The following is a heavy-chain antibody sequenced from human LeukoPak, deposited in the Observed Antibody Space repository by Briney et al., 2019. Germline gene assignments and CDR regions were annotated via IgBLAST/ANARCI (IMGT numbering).Heavy chain of an antibody. CDR3: ARDQGSSASFDAFDI. V-gene: IGHV3-33*01. CDR1: GFTFSSYG. Sequence: GGSLRHSCAASGFTFSSYGMHWVRQAPGKGLEWVAVIWYDGSNKYYADSVKGRFTISRDNSKNTLYLQMNSLRAEDTAVYYCARDQGSSASFDAFDIWGQVTMVTVSS. D-gene: IGHD6-13*01. CDR2: IWYDGSNK. J-gene: IGHJ3*02.